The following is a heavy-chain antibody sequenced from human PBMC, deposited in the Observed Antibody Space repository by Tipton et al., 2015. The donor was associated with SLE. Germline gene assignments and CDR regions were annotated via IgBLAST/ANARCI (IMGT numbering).Heavy chain of an antibody. CDR2: ISGSGGTT. V-gene: IGHV3-23*01. D-gene: IGHD4-17*01. CDR1: GFTLSSYV. J-gene: IGHJ3*01. Sequence: SLRLSCAASGFTLSSYVMTWVRQAPGKGLEWVSSISGSGGTTYYADSVKGRFTISRDNSKNTLFLEMNSLRAEDTAVYYCAKARSTVTPYDAFDVWGQGTMVTVSS. CDR3: AKARSTVTPYDAFDV.